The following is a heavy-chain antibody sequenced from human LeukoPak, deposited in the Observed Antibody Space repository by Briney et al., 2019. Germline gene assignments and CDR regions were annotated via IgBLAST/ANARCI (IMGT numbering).Heavy chain of an antibody. CDR1: GGSISTYY. V-gene: IGHV4-59*01. J-gene: IGHJ2*01. D-gene: IGHD6-19*01. CDR3: ARVEQWLVSHWYFYL. Sequence: SETLSLTCTVSGGSISTYYWSWIRQPPGKGLEWIGCVFYSGSTNYNPSLKSRVTISVDTSKNQFSLKLRSVTAADTAVYYCARVEQWLVSHWYFYLWGGGTLVSVSS. CDR2: VFYSGST.